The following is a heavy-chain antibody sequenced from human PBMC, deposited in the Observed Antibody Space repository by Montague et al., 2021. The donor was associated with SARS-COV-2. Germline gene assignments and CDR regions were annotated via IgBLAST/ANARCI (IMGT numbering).Heavy chain of an antibody. CDR3: ARVLGGYCSVGSCYRGWCFDL. CDR2: IYYSGST. D-gene: IGHD2-15*01. CDR1: GGSFSGYY. J-gene: IGHJ2*01. V-gene: IGHV4-34*01. Sequence: SETLSLTCAVYGGSFSGYYWSWIRQPPGKGLEWIGYIYYSGSTYYNPSLKSRVTISVDTSKNQFSLKLSSVTAADTAVYYCARVLGGYCSVGSCYRGWCFDLWGRGTLVTVSS.